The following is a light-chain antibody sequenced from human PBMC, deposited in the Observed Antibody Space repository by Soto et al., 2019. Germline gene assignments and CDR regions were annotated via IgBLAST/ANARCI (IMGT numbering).Light chain of an antibody. CDR2: DAS. CDR3: QQYNSYLLT. J-gene: IGKJ4*01. CDR1: QSISSW. Sequence: IHMTHSPSTLSASVLYRVTITFLASQSISSWLSWYQQKPGKAPKLLIYDASSLESGVPSRFSGSGSGTEFTLTISSLQPDDFATYYCQQYNSYLLTFGGGTKVDIK. V-gene: IGKV1-5*01.